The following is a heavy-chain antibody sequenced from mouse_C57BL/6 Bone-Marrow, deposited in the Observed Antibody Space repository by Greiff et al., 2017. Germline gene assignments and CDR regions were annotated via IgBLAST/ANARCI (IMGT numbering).Heavy chain of an antibody. CDR1: GFTFSSYA. Sequence: EVKLVESVGGLVKPGGSLKLSCAASGFTFSSYAMSWVRQTPEKRLEWVATLSDGGSYTYYPDNVKGRLTISRDNAKNNLYLQMSHLKSEDTAMYYCARESNYGSSWGFAYWGQGTLGTVSA. J-gene: IGHJ3*01. CDR2: LSDGGSYT. V-gene: IGHV5-4*01. CDR3: ARESNYGSSWGFAY. D-gene: IGHD1-1*01.